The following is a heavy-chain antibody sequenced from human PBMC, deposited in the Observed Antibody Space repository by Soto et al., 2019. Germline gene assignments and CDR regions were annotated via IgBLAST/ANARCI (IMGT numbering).Heavy chain of an antibody. J-gene: IGHJ5*02. CDR1: GYTFTSYY. Sequence: ASVKVSCKASGYTFTSYYMHWVRQAPGQGLEWMGIINPSGGSTSYAQKFQGRVTMTRDTSTSTVYMELSSLRSEDTAVYYCARAVSADFWSGSNWFDPWGQGTLVTVSS. CDR3: ARAVSADFWSGSNWFDP. V-gene: IGHV1-46*01. CDR2: INPSGGST. D-gene: IGHD3-3*01.